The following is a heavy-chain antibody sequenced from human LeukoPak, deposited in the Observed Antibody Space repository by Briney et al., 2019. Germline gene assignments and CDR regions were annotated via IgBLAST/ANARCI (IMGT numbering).Heavy chain of an antibody. CDR1: GYTFTSYY. CDR3: ARDYHGSGSLTTFDY. V-gene: IGHV1-46*01. J-gene: IGHJ4*02. D-gene: IGHD3-10*01. CDR2: INPRGGSA. Sequence: ASVRVSCKASGYTFTSYYMHWVRQAPGQGFEWMGIINPRGGSASSAQKFQGRVTLTRDTSTSTVYMELSSLRSEDTAVYYCARDYHGSGSLTTFDYWGQGTLVTISS.